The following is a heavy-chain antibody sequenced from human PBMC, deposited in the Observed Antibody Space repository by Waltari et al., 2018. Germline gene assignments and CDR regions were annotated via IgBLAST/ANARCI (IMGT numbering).Heavy chain of an antibody. CDR2: MNPNRGNT. CDR1: GYTFTSYA. D-gene: IGHD2-15*01. CDR3: ARVQPEYCSGGSCSVDY. V-gene: IGHV1-8*01. J-gene: IGHJ4*02. Sequence: VQLVQSGAAVKKPGAYVTVSFKASGYTFTSYAVTWVLQATGQGLEWMGWMNPNRGNTGYAQKFQGRVTMTRNTSRSTAYMELSSLRSEDTAVYYCARVQPEYCSGGSCSVDYWGQGTLVTFSS.